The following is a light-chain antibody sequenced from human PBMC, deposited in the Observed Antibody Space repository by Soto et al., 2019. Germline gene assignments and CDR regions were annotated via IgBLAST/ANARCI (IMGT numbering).Light chain of an antibody. CDR3: QHYET. Sequence: DIQMTQSPSTLSASVGDIVTITCRASQSISSWLAWYQQKPGKAPKLLIYDASSLESGVPSRFSGSGSGTEFTLTISSLQPDDFATYYCQHYETFGQGTKVDIK. J-gene: IGKJ1*01. CDR1: QSISSW. V-gene: IGKV1-5*01. CDR2: DAS.